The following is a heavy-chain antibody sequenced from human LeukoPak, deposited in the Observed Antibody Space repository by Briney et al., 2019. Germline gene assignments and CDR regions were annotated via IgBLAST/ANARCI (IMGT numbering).Heavy chain of an antibody. V-gene: IGHV3-66*01. Sequence: GGSLRLSCAASGFTLRSNYVGWVRQAPGKGLEWVSHIYSGGSTYHVDAVKGRFTISRDTSENMVFLQMNSLRAEDTAVYYCAKGGGFAKYYFDYWGQGTLVTVSS. CDR3: AKGGGFAKYYFDY. CDR1: GFTLRSNY. CDR2: IYSGGST. D-gene: IGHD3-16*01. J-gene: IGHJ4*02.